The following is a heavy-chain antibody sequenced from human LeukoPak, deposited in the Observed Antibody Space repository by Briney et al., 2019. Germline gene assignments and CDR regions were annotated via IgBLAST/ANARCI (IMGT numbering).Heavy chain of an antibody. V-gene: IGHV3-7*01. CDR1: AFTFSSYW. CDR2: IKEDGSEK. D-gene: IGHD2-15*01. CDR3: ARDAYSGGSCYAY. J-gene: IGHJ4*02. Sequence: PGGSLRLSCAASAFTFSSYWMSWVRQAPGKGLEWVANIKEDGSEKYYVDSVKGRFTISRDNAKNSLYLQMNSLRAEDTAVYYCARDAYSGGSCYAYWGQGTLVTVPS.